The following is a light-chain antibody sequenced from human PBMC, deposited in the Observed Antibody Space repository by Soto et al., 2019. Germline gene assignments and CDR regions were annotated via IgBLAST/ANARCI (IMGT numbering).Light chain of an antibody. J-gene: IGKJ5*01. CDR1: QSVSSY. CDR3: QQRSNWPIT. CDR2: DAS. V-gene: IGKV3-11*01. Sequence: ETVLTRSPAKFSMSXAGRATLSXXASQSVSSYLAWYQQKPGQAPRLLIYDASNRATGIPARFSGSGSGTDFTLTISSLEPEDFAVYYCQQRSNWPITFGQGTRLEI.